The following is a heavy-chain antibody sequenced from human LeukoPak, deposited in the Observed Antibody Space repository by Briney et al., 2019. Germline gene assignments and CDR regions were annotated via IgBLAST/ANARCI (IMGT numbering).Heavy chain of an antibody. Sequence: GGSLRLSCAASGFTFSSSGMHWVRQAPGKGLEWVAFIRYGGSHKYYADSVKGRFTISRDNSKNTLFLQMNSLRAEDTAVYYCTRGAYTYGLNWGQGTLVTVSS. V-gene: IGHV3-30*02. CDR3: TRGAYTYGLN. CDR2: IRYGGSHK. D-gene: IGHD5-18*01. J-gene: IGHJ4*02. CDR1: GFTFSSSG.